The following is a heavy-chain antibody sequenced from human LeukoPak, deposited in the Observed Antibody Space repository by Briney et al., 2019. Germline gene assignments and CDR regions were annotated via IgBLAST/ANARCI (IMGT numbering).Heavy chain of an antibody. Sequence: ASVKVSCKVSGYTLTELSMHWVRQAPGKGLEWMGGFDPEDGETIYAQKFQGRVTMTEDTSTDTAYMELSSLRSEDTAVYYCYVQYHRIVGPKSKAFDIWGQGTMVTVSS. CDR2: FDPEDGET. D-gene: IGHD1-26*01. CDR1: GYTLTELS. V-gene: IGHV1-24*01. J-gene: IGHJ3*02. CDR3: YVQYHRIVGPKSKAFDI.